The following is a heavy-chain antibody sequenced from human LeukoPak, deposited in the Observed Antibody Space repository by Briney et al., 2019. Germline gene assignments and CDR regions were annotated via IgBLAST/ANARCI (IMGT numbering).Heavy chain of an antibody. CDR2: ISGSVGST. V-gene: IGHV3-23*01. Sequence: GGSLRLSCAASGFTFSSYAMSWVRQAPGKGLEWVSAISGSVGSTYYADSVKGRFTISRDNSKNTLYLQMNSLRAEDTAVYYCAKDSHAYYYYYMDVWGKGTPVTVSS. CDR1: GFTFSSYA. J-gene: IGHJ6*03. CDR3: AKDSHAYYYYYMDV.